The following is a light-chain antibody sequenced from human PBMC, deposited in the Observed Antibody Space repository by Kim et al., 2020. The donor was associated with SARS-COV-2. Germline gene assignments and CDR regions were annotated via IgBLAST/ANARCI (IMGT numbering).Light chain of an antibody. Sequence: SPGERATLSCRANQSVSSSYLAWYQQRPGQAPRLLIYGASSRATGIPDRFSGSGSGTDFTLTISRLEPEDFAVYYCQQYDSSLWTFGQGTKVDIK. CDR2: GAS. V-gene: IGKV3-20*01. J-gene: IGKJ1*01. CDR1: QSVSSSY. CDR3: QQYDSSLWT.